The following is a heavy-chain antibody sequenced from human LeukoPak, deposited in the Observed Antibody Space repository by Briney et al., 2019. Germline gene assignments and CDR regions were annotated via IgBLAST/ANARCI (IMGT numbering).Heavy chain of an antibody. CDR1: GLIVSTNY. V-gene: IGHV3-66*01. J-gene: IGHJ4*02. CDR2: IYSGGAT. CDR3: GRDRHLALAY. Sequence: GGSLILSCVASGLIVSTNYMSWVRPAPGKGLEWVAVIYSGGATYYADSVKGRFTISRDNSKNALYLQMDTLRAEDTAVYYCGRDRHLALAYWGQGTLVTVSS.